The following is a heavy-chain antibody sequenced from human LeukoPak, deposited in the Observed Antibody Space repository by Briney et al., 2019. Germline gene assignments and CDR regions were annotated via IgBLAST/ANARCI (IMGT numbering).Heavy chain of an antibody. CDR3: TTGARFLEWLFPVDAFDI. V-gene: IGHV3-15*01. J-gene: IGHJ3*02. D-gene: IGHD3-3*01. Sequence: GGSLRLSCAASGFNFSNAWMSLVRQAPGKGLELVGRIKSKTEGGTTDYAAPVKGRFTISRDDSKNPPYLQMNSLKTEDTAVYYCTTGARFLEWLFPVDAFDIWGQGTMVTVSS. CDR1: GFNFSNAW. CDR2: IKSKTEGGTT.